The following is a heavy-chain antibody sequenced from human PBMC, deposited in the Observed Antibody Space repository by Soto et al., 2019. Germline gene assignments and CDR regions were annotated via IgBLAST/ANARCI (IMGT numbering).Heavy chain of an antibody. D-gene: IGHD1-26*01. CDR2: IDPSDSYT. J-gene: IGHJ5*02. V-gene: IGHV5-10-1*01. CDR3: ARFCGSYRCP. Sequence: GGSLKISCKGSWYSFTSHWNSWVRQMPGKGLEWMGRIDPSDSYTNYSPSFQGHVTISADKSISTAYLQWSSLKASDTAMYYCARFCGSYRCPWGQGTLVTVSS. CDR1: WYSFTSHW.